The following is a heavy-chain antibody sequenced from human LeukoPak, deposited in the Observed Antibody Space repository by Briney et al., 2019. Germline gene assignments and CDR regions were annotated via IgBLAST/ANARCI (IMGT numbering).Heavy chain of an antibody. CDR2: ITDSSSYI. V-gene: IGHV3-21*01. CDR3: ARVNSGWYFDY. D-gene: IGHD6-19*01. Sequence: GGSLRLPCAASGFTFSSYNMNWVRQAPGKGLEWVSSITDSSSYIYYADSVKGRFTISRDNAKNSLYLEMNSLRAEDTAVYYCARVNSGWYFDYWGQGTQVTVSS. J-gene: IGHJ4*02. CDR1: GFTFSSYN.